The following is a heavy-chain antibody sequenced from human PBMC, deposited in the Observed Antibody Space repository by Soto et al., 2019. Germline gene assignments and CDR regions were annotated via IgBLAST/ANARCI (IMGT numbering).Heavy chain of an antibody. V-gene: IGHV5-51*01. D-gene: IGHD3-22*01. CDR1: GYSFTNYW. Sequence: PGESLKISCKGSGYSFTNYWITWVRQMPGKGLEWMGIIYPGDSDTRYSPSFQGQVTISADKSISTAYLQWSSLKASDTAMYYCARPNYYDSSGYIIWGQGTLVTVSS. CDR3: ARPNYYDSSGYII. CDR2: IYPGDSDT. J-gene: IGHJ4*02.